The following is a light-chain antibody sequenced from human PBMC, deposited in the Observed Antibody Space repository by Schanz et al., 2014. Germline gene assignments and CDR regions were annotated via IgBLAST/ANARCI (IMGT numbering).Light chain of an antibody. Sequence: EIVLTQSPGTLSLSPGERATLSCRASQSVSSSDLAWYQQKPGQAPRLLIYGASSRATGIPDRFSGSGSGTVFTLTITRLEPEDFAVYYCQQYGSSPPETFGQGTKLEIK. CDR3: QQYGSSPPET. V-gene: IGKV3-20*01. CDR1: QSVSSSD. CDR2: GAS. J-gene: IGKJ2*01.